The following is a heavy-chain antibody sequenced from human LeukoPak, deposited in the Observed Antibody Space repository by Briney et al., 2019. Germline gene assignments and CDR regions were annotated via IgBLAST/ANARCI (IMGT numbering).Heavy chain of an antibody. Sequence: PSETLSLTCTVSGYSISSGYYWGWIRQPPGKGLEWIGSIYHSGSTYYNPSLKSRVTISVDTSKNQFSLKLSSVTAADTAVYYCARDLGYCGGDCYKDYWGQGTLVTVSS. CDR1: GYSISSGYY. J-gene: IGHJ4*02. CDR2: IYHSGST. CDR3: ARDLGYCGGDCYKDY. D-gene: IGHD2-21*02. V-gene: IGHV4-38-2*02.